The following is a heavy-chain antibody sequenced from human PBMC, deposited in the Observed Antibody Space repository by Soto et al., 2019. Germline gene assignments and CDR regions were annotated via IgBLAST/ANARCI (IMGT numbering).Heavy chain of an antibody. J-gene: IGHJ4*02. CDR3: EHKGPEDWPLDY. V-gene: IGHV2-5*02. D-gene: IGHD3-9*01. CDR1: GFSLSTSGVG. CDR2: IYWDDSK. Sequence: QITLKESGPTLVRPTQTLTLTCAFSGFSLSTSGVGVGWIRQPPGKALEWLAVIYWDDSKHYSPSLRSRLTITKDTSKNQVVLTMPNMDPLDTRTYYGEHKGPEDWPLDYWGQGTLVTVSS.